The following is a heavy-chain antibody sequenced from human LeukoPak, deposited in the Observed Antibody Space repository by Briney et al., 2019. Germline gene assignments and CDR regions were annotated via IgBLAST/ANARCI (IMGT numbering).Heavy chain of an antibody. CDR2: IYSGGST. CDR1: GFTVSSNY. J-gene: IGHJ4*02. Sequence: PGGSLRLSCAASGFTVSSNYMSWVRQAPGKGLEWVSVIYSGGSTYYADSVKGRFTISRDNSKNTLYLQMNSLRAEDTAVYYCARRYDSKNYFDYWGQGTLVTVSS. CDR3: ARRYDSKNYFDY. D-gene: IGHD3-22*01. V-gene: IGHV3-66*01.